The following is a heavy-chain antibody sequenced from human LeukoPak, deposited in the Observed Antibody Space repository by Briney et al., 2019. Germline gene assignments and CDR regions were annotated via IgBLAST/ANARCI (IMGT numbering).Heavy chain of an antibody. D-gene: IGHD5-18*01. CDR2: IKQDGSEK. Sequence: LPGGSLKFSYTTSGCTFSSYGMSWIRKAQGIRPDWVANIKQDGSEKYYVDSVKGRFTISRDNAKNSLYLQMNSLRAEDTAVYYCAREVRGSYGPQAFDIWGQGTMVTVSS. V-gene: IGHV3-7*01. CDR1: GCTFSSYG. J-gene: IGHJ3*02. CDR3: AREVRGSYGPQAFDI.